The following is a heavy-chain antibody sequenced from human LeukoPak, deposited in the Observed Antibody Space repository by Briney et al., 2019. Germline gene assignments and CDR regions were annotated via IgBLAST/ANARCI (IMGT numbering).Heavy chain of an antibody. Sequence: GGSLRLSCAASGFTFSSYWMSWVRQAPGKGLEWVANIKQDGSEKYYVDSVKGRFAVSRDNAKNSLSLQMNILRVADTAVYYCARGVSWTFDNWGRGALVTVSS. CDR1: GFTFSSYW. CDR3: ARGVSWTFDN. D-gene: IGHD6-13*01. J-gene: IGHJ4*02. V-gene: IGHV3-7*04. CDR2: IKQDGSEK.